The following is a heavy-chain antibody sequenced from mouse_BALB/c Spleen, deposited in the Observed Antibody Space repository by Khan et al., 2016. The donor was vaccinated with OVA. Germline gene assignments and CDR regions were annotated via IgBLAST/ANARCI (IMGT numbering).Heavy chain of an antibody. J-gene: IGHJ2*01. CDR1: GYSITSGYA. CDR3: ARGNYYGYYFDY. D-gene: IGHD1-1*01. V-gene: IGHV3-2*02. Sequence: EVQLLETGPGLVKPSQSLSLTCTVTGYSITSGYAWNWIRQFPGNKLEWMGYISYSGGTSYNPSLKSRISITRDTSKNQFFLQLNSVTTEDTATYYCARGNYYGYYFDYGGQGTTLTVSS. CDR2: ISYSGGT.